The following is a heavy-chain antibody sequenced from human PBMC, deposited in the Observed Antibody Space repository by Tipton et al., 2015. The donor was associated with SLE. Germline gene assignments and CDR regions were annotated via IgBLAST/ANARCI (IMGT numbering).Heavy chain of an antibody. V-gene: IGHV4-59*01. CDR1: GGSISSYY. CDR2: VDYSGSP. Sequence: TLSLTCSVSGGSISSYYWSWIRQPPGKGLEWIGYVDYSGSPNYNPSLNGRVTISVDTSKNQFSLKLTPVTAADTAVYYCARGRVVHQWFGYYYMDAWCNGTTVTVSS. D-gene: IGHD3-10*01. CDR3: ARGRVVHQWFGYYYMDA. J-gene: IGHJ6*03.